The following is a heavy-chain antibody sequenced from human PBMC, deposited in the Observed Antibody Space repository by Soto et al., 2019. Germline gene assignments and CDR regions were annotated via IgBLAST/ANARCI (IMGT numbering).Heavy chain of an antibody. J-gene: IGHJ2*01. CDR1: GYTFTGYY. D-gene: IGHD1-26*01. CDR3: ARDALGGGLVGATGYWYFDL. CDR2: INPNSGGT. Sequence: QVQLVQSGAEVKKPGASVKVSCKASGYTFTGYYMHWVRQAPGQGLEWMGWINPNSGGTNYAQKFQGRVTRTRDTSISTAYMELSRLRSDDTAVYYCARDALGGGLVGATGYWYFDLWGRGTLVTVSS. V-gene: IGHV1-2*02.